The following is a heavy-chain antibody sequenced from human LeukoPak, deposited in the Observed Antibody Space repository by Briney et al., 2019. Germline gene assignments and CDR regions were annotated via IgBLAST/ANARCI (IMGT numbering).Heavy chain of an antibody. V-gene: IGHV4-4*07. CDR3: ARDAPESLDGDIYYYYMDV. D-gene: IGHD4-17*01. J-gene: IGHJ6*03. CDR1: GGSISSYY. CDR2: IYTSGST. Sequence: SETLSLTCTVSGGSISSYYWSWIRQPAGKGLEWIGRIYTSGSTNYNPSLKSRVTMSVDTSKNQFSLKLSSVTAADTAVYYCARDAPESLDGDIYYYYMDVWGKGTTVTISS.